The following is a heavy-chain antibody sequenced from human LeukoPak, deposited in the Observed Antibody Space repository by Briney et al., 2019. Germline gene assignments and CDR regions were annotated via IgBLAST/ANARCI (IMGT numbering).Heavy chain of an antibody. V-gene: IGHV3-74*01. J-gene: IGHJ3*02. CDR1: GFTFSSYW. CDR3: ASSTYSGSHWDAFDI. Sequence: PGGSLRLSCAASGFTFSSYWMHWVRQAPGKGLVWVSRIDSYGSSTSFAGSVKGRFTISRDNAKNTLYLQMNSLRAEDTAVYYCASSTYSGSHWDAFDIWGQGTMVTVSS. CDR2: IDSYGSST. D-gene: IGHD1-26*01.